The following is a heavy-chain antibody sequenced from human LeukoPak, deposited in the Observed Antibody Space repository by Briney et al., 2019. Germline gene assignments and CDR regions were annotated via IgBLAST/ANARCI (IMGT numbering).Heavy chain of an antibody. CDR3: TTLLVPAAIDY. V-gene: IGHV3-15*01. J-gene: IGHJ4*02. CDR2: IKSKTDGGTT. D-gene: IGHD2-2*01. CDR1: GFTFSNAW. Sequence: PGGSLRLSCAASGFTFSNAWMSWVRQAPGKGLEWVGRIKSKTDGGTTGYAAPVKGRFTISRDDSKNTLYLQMNSLKTEDTAVYYCTTLLVPAAIDYWGQGTLVTVSS.